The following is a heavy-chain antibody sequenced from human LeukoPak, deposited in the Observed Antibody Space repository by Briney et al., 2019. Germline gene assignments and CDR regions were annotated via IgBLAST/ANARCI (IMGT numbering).Heavy chain of an antibody. CDR3: AKDLGSVVTPPSLDY. D-gene: IGHD4-23*01. V-gene: IGHV3-23*01. Sequence: GGSLRLSCAASGFDFSGAYMNWVRQAPGKGLEWVSAVSGSGGSTYYADSVKGRFTISRDNSKNTLFLQMSSLRAEDTAVYYCAKDLGSVVTPPSLDYWGQGTLVTVSS. CDR2: VSGSGGST. CDR1: GFDFSGAY. J-gene: IGHJ4*02.